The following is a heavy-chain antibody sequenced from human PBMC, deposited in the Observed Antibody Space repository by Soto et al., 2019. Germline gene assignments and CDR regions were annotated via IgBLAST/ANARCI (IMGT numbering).Heavy chain of an antibody. J-gene: IGHJ3*01. V-gene: IGHV3-72*01. D-gene: IGHD3-3*02. CDR3: TRVKISQYEGYDV. CDR2: IRRKANSYTS. CDR1: GFTFSDHY. Sequence: GGSLRLSCAAYGFTFSDHYMDWVRQAPEKGLEWIGRIRRKANSYTSEYAASVKGRFSISRDDSKNSMYLQMNSLKSEDTAVYYCTRVKISQYEGYDVWGQGTMVTVSS.